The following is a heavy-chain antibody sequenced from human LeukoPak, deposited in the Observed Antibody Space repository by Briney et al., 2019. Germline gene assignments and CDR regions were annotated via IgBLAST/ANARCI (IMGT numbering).Heavy chain of an antibody. CDR2: IYTSGST. D-gene: IGHD1-26*01. CDR1: GGSISSYY. J-gene: IGHJ6*03. V-gene: IGHV4-4*07. Sequence: SETLSLTCTVSGGSISSYYWSWIRQPAGKGLEWIGRIYTSGSTNYNPSLKSRVTMSVDTSKKQFSLKLSSVTAADTAVYYCARDKKVGRNYYYYYMDVWGKGTTVTVSS. CDR3: ARDKKVGRNYYYYYMDV.